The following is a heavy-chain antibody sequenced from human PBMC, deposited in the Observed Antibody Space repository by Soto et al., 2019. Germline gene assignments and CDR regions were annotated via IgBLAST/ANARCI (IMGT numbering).Heavy chain of an antibody. CDR2: IYPGDSDT. Sequence: SHTISVKGCGCSLTSYWMSWDLQMPGKGLEWMGVIYPGDSDTRYSPSFQGQVTISVDKSISTAYLQWSSLKASDTAMYYCARHRTAPYYFDFWGQGTLVT. D-gene: IGHD5-18*01. V-gene: IGHV5-51*01. CDR1: GCSLTSYW. CDR3: ARHRTAPYYFDF. J-gene: IGHJ4*02.